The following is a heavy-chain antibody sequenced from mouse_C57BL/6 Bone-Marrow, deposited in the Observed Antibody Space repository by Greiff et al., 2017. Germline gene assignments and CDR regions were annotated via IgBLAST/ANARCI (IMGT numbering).Heavy chain of an antibody. V-gene: IGHV2-9-1*01. Sequence: VKVVESGPGLVAPSQSLSITCTVSGFSLTSYAISWVRQPPGKGLEWLGVIWTGGGTNYNSALKSRLSISKDNSKSQVFLKMNSLQTDDTARYYCARAYGYGYYAMDYWGQGTSVTVSS. D-gene: IGHD2-2*01. CDR2: IWTGGGT. CDR1: GFSLTSYA. J-gene: IGHJ4*01. CDR3: ARAYGYGYYAMDY.